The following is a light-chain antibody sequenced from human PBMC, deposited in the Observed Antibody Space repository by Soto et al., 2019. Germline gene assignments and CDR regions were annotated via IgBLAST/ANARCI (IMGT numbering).Light chain of an antibody. CDR1: QSVGDNY. CDR3: QQFGISPET. V-gene: IGKV3-20*01. Sequence: EVLLTQSPGILSLSPGERATLSCRASQSVGDNYLAWYQQKPGQAPRLLIYDASNRAPGIPDRFSGSGSGTHFALTITRLEPEDFAVYYCQQFGISPETFGQGTKVEIK. J-gene: IGKJ1*01. CDR2: DAS.